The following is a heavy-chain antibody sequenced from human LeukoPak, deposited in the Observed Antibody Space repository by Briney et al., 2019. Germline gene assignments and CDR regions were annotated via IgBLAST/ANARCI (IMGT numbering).Heavy chain of an antibody. CDR3: VGTIASRGSEY. CDR1: GFSFSDAW. D-gene: IGHD6-6*01. CDR2: LPPDELGI. J-gene: IGHJ4*02. Sequence: GGSLRLSCAASGFSFSDAWMNWVRQAPGMGLVWVSRLPPDELGIIYADSVKGRFTVSRDNAKNTVYLQMNNLRVDDTAMYYCVGTIASRGSEYWGQGALVTVSS. V-gene: IGHV3-74*01.